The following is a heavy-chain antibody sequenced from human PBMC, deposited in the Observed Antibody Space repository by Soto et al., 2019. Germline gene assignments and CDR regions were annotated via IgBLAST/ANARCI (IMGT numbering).Heavy chain of an antibody. Sequence: SETLSLTCSFSCGSIISSGYYCSWIRQHPGKGLEWLGYVSYSGSTSYNPSLKSRLTISLDTSKNQFSLKLTSVSAADTAVYYCASSPVSTYFDYWGQGTLVTVSS. J-gene: IGHJ4*02. V-gene: IGHV4-31*03. CDR3: ASSPVSTYFDY. CDR2: VSYSGST. D-gene: IGHD3-16*01. CDR1: CGSIISSGYY.